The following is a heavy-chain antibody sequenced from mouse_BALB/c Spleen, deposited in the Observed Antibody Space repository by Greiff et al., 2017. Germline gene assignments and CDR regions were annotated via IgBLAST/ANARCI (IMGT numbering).Heavy chain of an antibody. V-gene: IGHV5-12-2*01. D-gene: IGHD1-1*01. CDR3: ARHEAYYYGSSSQYFDV. CDR1: GFTFSSYT. J-gene: IGHJ1*01. Sequence: DVKLVESGGGLVQPGGSLKLSCAASGFTFSSYTMSWVRQTPEKRLEWVAYISNGGGSTYYPDTVKGRFTISRDNAKNTLYLQMSSLKSEDTAMYYCARHEAYYYGSSSQYFDVWGAGTTVTVSS. CDR2: ISNGGGST.